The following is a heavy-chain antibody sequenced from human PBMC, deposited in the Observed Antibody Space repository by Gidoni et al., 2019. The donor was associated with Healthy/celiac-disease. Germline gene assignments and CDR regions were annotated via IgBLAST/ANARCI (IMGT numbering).Heavy chain of an antibody. J-gene: IGHJ6*02. D-gene: IGHD6-19*01. CDR3: ARGRSQFYYYYYYGMDV. CDR1: GGSFSGYY. CDR2: INQSGST. V-gene: IGHV4-34*01. Sequence: QVQLQQWGAGLLKPSETLSLTCAVYGGSFSGYYWGWIRQPPGKGLEWIGEINQSGSTNYNPSRKSRVTISVESSKNQFSLKLSSVTAADTAVYYCARGRSQFYYYYYYGMDVWGQGTTVTVSS.